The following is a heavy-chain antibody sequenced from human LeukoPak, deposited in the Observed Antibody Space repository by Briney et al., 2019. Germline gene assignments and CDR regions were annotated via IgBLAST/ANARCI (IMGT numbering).Heavy chain of an antibody. CDR1: GGSIRSSYY. D-gene: IGHD6-19*01. Sequence: SETLSLTCTVSGGSIRSSYYWGWIRQPPGKGLEWIGSIYYSGSTYYIPSLKSRVTISVDTSKNQFSLKLSSVTAADTAVYYCARSLTIAVAMFDPWGQGTLVTVSS. CDR2: IYYSGST. J-gene: IGHJ5*02. V-gene: IGHV4-39*01. CDR3: ARSLTIAVAMFDP.